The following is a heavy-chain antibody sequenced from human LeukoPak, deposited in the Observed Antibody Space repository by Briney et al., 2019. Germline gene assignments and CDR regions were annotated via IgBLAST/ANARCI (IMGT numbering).Heavy chain of an antibody. CDR2: IYYSGST. D-gene: IGHD4-4*01. V-gene: IGHV4-59*08. Sequence: SETLSLTCTVSGGSISIYYWSWIRQPPGKGLEWIGYIYYSGSTNYNPSLKSRVTISVDTSKNQFSLKLSSVTAADTAVYYCARGNSHFDYWGQGTLVTVSS. CDR3: ARGNSHFDY. J-gene: IGHJ4*02. CDR1: GGSISIYY.